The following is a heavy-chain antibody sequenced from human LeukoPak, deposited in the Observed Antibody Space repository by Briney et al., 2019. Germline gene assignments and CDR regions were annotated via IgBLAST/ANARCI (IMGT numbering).Heavy chain of an antibody. CDR3: VRRLYDYVWGTYRSYYFDY. D-gene: IGHD3-16*02. J-gene: IGHJ4*02. CDR1: GVSFSGCY. Sequence: KPSETLSHTCGVTGVSFSGCYWSWIRQTPGKGLEWIGEINHNGGTNYNPSLKSRVTISVDTSKNQFSLNLNSVTAADTAVYFCVRRLYDYVWGTYRSYYFDYWGQGSLVNVAS. V-gene: IGHV4-34*01. CDR2: INHNGGT.